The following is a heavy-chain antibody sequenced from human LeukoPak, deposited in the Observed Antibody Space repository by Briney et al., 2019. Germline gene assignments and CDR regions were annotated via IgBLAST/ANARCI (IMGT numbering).Heavy chain of an antibody. CDR1: GFTFSSYA. D-gene: IGHD1-14*01. CDR3: AKNGQAGTAGRNWFDP. J-gene: IGHJ5*02. CDR2: ISSSGSST. Sequence: GGSLRLSCAASGFTFSSYAMSWVRQAPGKGLAWVSGISSSGSSTYYADSVKGRFTISRDNSKNTVYLQMNSLRAEDAAIYYCAKNGQAGTAGRNWFDPWGQGTLVTVSS. V-gene: IGHV3-23*01.